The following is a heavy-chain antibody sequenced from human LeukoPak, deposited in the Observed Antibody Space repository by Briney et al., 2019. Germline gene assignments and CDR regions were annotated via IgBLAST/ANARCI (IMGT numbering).Heavy chain of an antibody. CDR3: ARQSRIITMVRGVIRYGMDV. Sequence: GESLKISCKGSGYSSTSYWIGWVRQMPGKGLDRMGIIDPGDSDTRYSPSFQGQVTISAENSISTDYLQWSSLKASETDMYYCARQSRIITMVRGVIRYGMDVWGKGTTVTVSS. D-gene: IGHD3-10*01. CDR2: IDPGDSDT. V-gene: IGHV5-51*01. J-gene: IGHJ6*04. CDR1: GYSSTSYW.